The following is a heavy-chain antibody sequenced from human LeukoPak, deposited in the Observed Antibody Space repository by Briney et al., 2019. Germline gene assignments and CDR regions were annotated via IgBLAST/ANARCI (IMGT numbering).Heavy chain of an antibody. D-gene: IGHD3-22*01. CDR3: ARDRITMKVVPGSDAFDI. J-gene: IGHJ3*02. Sequence: ASVTVSCKASGYTFTSYYMYWVRQAPGQGPEWMGIIDPSGGSTSYAQNFQGRVTMTRDTSTTTVYMELGSLRSEDTAVYYCARDRITMKVVPGSDAFDIWGQGTMVIVSS. CDR2: IDPSGGST. V-gene: IGHV1-46*01. CDR1: GYTFTSYY.